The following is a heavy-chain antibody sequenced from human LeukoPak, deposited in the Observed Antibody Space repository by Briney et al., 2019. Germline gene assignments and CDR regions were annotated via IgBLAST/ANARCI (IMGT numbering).Heavy chain of an antibody. CDR3: ATPYHPHSPNYYDSSGYPY. D-gene: IGHD3-22*01. J-gene: IGHJ4*02. CDR1: GYSFTGYY. Sequence: ASVKISCKASGYSFTGYYMHWVRQAPGQGLEWMGWINPNSGGTNYAQEFQGRGTMTGDTSINTAYMGLNRLRSDDTAVYFCATPYHPHSPNYYDSSGYPYWGQGTLVTVSS. CDR2: INPNSGGT. V-gene: IGHV1-2*02.